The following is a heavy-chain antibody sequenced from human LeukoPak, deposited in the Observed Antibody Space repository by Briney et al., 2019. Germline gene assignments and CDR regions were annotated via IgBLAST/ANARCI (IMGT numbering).Heavy chain of an antibody. CDR1: GFTFSSYA. CDR2: ISSSSSTI. V-gene: IGHV3-48*01. J-gene: IGHJ4*02. CDR3: ARWVYDSSGYLDY. Sequence: GGSLRLSCAASGFTFSSYAMSWVRQAPGKGLEWVSAISSSSSTIYYADSVKGRFTISRDNAKNSLYLQMNSLRAEDTAVYYCARWVYDSSGYLDYWGQGTLVTVSS. D-gene: IGHD3-22*01.